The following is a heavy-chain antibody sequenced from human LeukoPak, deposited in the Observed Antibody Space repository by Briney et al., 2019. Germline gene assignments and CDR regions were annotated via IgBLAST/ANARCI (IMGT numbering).Heavy chain of an antibody. CDR3: ASRITISGY. J-gene: IGHJ4*02. D-gene: IGHD3-9*01. CDR1: GFSFSNYG. CDR2: IRYDGSNK. Sequence: GGSLRLSCAASGFSFSNYGMHWVRQAPGKGLEWVAFIRYDGSNKYYADSVKGRFTISRDNAKNSLYLQMNSLRAEDTAVYYCASRITISGYWGQGTLVTVSS. V-gene: IGHV3-30*02.